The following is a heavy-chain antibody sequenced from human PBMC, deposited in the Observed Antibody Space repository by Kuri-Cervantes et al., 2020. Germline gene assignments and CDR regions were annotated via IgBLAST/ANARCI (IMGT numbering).Heavy chain of an antibody. Sequence: SETLSLTCAVSGGSISFVGYSWSWIRQPPGKGLGWIGYIYHSGSTYYNPSLKSRVTISTDTSQNHFCLRLSSVTAADTAVYYCAIGGGSSWPTFEFWGQGTLVTVSS. CDR2: IYHSGST. CDR3: AIGGGSSWPTFEF. J-gene: IGHJ4*02. D-gene: IGHD6-13*01. V-gene: IGHV4-30-2*01. CDR1: GGSISFVGYS.